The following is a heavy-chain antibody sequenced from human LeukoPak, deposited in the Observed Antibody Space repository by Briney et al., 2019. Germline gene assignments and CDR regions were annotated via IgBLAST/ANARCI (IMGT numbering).Heavy chain of an antibody. CDR1: GYTFTGYY. J-gene: IGHJ4*02. CDR2: INPNSGGT. CDR3: AISSGSYYRDLSY. Sequence: GASVKVSCKASGYTFTGYYMHXVXXXXXXXXXXXGWINPNSGGTNYAQKFQGRVTMTRDTSISTAYMELSRLRSDDTAVYYCAISSGSYYRDLSYWGQGTLVTVSS. V-gene: IGHV1-2*02. D-gene: IGHD3-10*01.